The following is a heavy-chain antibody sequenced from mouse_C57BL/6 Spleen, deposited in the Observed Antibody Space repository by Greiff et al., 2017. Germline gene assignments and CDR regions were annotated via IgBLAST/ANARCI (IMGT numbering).Heavy chain of an antibody. D-gene: IGHD2-4*01. CDR3: ARIYYDYAYAMDY. V-gene: IGHV1-69*01. J-gene: IGHJ4*01. CDR1: GYTFTSYW. CDR2: IDPSDSYT. Sequence: VKLQQPGAELVMPGASVKLSCKASGYTFTSYWMHWVKQRPGQGLEWIGEIDPSDSYTNYNQKFQGKSTLTVDKSSSPAYMQLSSLTSEDSAVYYCARIYYDYAYAMDYWGQGTSVTVSS.